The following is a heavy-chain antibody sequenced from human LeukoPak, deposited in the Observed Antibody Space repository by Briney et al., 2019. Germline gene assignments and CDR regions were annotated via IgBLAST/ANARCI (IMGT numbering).Heavy chain of an antibody. D-gene: IGHD1-7*01. CDR3: ARGVSYNWNYLGVSTTFYYYMDV. J-gene: IGHJ6*03. CDR2: TNLGGRT. CDR1: GGSFSGYY. V-gene: IGHV4-34*01. Sequence: KPSETLSLTCAVYGGSFSGYYWSWIRQPPGKGLEWIGETNLGGRTNYNPSLKSRVTISVDTSKNQFSLKLSSVTAADTAVYYCARGVSYNWNYLGVSTTFYYYMDVWGKGTTVTVSS.